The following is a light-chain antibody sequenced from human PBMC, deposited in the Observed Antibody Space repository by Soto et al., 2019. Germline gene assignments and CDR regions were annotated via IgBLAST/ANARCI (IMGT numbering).Light chain of an antibody. CDR3: QQRTKWRT. CDR1: QSVSSY. CDR2: DAS. Sequence: EIVFTQSPATLSLSSEERATLSCRASQSVSSYLAWYQQKPGQAPRLLIYDASKRATGIPARFGGSGFGTDYTLTISSLEPEDFAVYYCQQRTKWRTFGQGTKVDIK. V-gene: IGKV3-11*01. J-gene: IGKJ1*01.